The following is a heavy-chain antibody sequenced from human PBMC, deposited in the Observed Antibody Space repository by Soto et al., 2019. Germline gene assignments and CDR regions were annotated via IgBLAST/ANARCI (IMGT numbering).Heavy chain of an antibody. CDR1: GDSISSGYY. CDR2: IYYSGST. Sequence: SDTLSLNCAVSGDSISSGYYSAWIRQPPRKGLEWVASIYYSGSTYYNPSLKSRVTISVATSKNQFSLKLSSVTAADTAVYYCASVPLGTGGRYGMDVWGQGTTVTVSS. V-gene: IGHV4-38-2*01. J-gene: IGHJ6*02. CDR3: ASVPLGTGGRYGMDV. D-gene: IGHD7-27*01.